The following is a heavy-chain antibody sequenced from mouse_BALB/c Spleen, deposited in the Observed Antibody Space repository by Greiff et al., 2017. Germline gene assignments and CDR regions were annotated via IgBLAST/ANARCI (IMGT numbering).Heavy chain of an antibody. J-gene: IGHJ4*01. CDR2: IDPYHSET. CDR1: GYTFTSYW. Sequence: QVQLQQPWAELVRPGALVKLSCKASGYTFTSYWMNRVKQRPEQGPEWIGRIDPYHSETHYNQKFKDKAILTVDKSSSTAYMQLSSLTSEDSAVYYCARGGAEGAMDYWGQGTSVTVSS. CDR3: ARGGAEGAMDY. V-gene: IGHV1-52*01.